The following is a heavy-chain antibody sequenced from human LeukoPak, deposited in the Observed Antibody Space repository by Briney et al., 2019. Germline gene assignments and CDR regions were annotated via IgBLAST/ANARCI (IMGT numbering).Heavy chain of an antibody. J-gene: IGHJ4*02. D-gene: IGHD2-21*01. CDR2: INSDVSNV. Sequence: PGGSLRLSCAASGFDFRTYWMHWVRQAPGKGLMWVSRINSDVSNVIYADSVKGRFTISRDNSKNTLYLQMNALTVEDTAVYHCAGGVRSRIPDYWGRGTLVTVSS. CDR1: GFDFRTYW. CDR3: AGGVRSRIPDY. V-gene: IGHV3-74*01.